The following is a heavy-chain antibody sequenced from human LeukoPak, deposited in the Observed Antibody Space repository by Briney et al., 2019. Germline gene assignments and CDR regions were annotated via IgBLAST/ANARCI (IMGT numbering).Heavy chain of an antibody. V-gene: IGHV1-24*01. D-gene: IGHD6-6*01. J-gene: IGHJ5*02. CDR3: AIRSEARLGEASSNWFDP. Sequence: ASVKVSCKVSGYTLTELSMHWVRQAPGKGLEWMGGFDPEDGETIYAQKFQGRVTMTEDTSTDTAYMELSSLRSEDTAVYYCAIRSEARLGEASSNWFDPWGQGTLVTVSS. CDR1: GYTLTELS. CDR2: FDPEDGET.